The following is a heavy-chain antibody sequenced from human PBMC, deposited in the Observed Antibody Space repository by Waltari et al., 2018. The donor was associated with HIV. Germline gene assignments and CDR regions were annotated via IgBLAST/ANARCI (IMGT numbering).Heavy chain of an antibody. Sequence: EVQLVESGGGLVTPGGSLRLSCVASGFTFNTFSMKWVRQAPGKGLEWVSSISSTSSFIYYADSLKGRFTVSRDNAKNSLYLQINNLRADDTAVYYCASEDFWGGPHQWGQGTLVTVSS. CDR1: GFTFNTFS. J-gene: IGHJ4*02. D-gene: IGHD3-3*01. V-gene: IGHV3-21*01. CDR2: ISSTSSFI. CDR3: ASEDFWGGPHQ.